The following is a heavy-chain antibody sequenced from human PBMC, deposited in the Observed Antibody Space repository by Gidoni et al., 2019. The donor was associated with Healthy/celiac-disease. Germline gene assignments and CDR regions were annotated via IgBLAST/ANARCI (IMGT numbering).Heavy chain of an antibody. J-gene: IGHJ6*02. CDR3: ARGGYSGYDDYYYGMDV. D-gene: IGHD5-12*01. Sequence: EVQPVQSGSEVKKPGESLTISCTGSGYSFTSYWIGWVRQMAGKGLEWMGIIYPGDSDTRYSPSFQGQVTISADKSISTAYLQWSSLKASDTAMYYCARGGYSGYDDYYYGMDVWGQGTTVTVSS. CDR1: GYSFTSYW. CDR2: IYPGDSDT. V-gene: IGHV5-51*01.